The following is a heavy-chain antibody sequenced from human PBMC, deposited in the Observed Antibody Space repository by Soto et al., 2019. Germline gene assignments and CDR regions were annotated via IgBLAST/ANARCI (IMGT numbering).Heavy chain of an antibody. CDR2: INPNSGGT. CDR1: GYTFTGYY. J-gene: IGHJ6*02. D-gene: IGHD2-2*01. Sequence: QVQLVQSGAEVKKPGASVKVSCKASGYTFTGYYMHWVRQAPGQGLEWMGWINPNSGGTNYAQKFQGRGNMTRGTSINTGYIELSKVRSEDTGGYFCGGGWDIGVVPASLGAGYYGMDVWGQGTTVTVSS. V-gene: IGHV1-2*02. CDR3: GGGWDIGVVPASLGAGYYGMDV.